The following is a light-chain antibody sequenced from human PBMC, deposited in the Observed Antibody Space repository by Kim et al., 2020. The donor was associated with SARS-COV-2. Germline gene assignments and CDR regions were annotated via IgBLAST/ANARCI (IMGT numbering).Light chain of an antibody. CDR1: SGHSSCA. Sequence: ASVHITCTTSSGHSSCAIAWHQQQPEKGPRYLMKLNSDGSHTKGDGIPDRFSGSSSGAERYLTISSLQSEDEADYYCQTWDTGVQVFGGGTQLTVL. CDR2: LNSDGSH. CDR3: QTWDTGVQV. J-gene: IGLJ2*01. V-gene: IGLV4-69*01.